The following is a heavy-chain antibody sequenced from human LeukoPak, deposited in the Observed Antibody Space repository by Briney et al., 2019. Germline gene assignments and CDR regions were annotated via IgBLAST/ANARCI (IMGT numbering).Heavy chain of an antibody. CDR1: GFTFSDFA. Sequence: GGSLRLSCAASGFTFSDFAMIWVRQSPGKGLEWVANIKQDGSETYYVDSVKGRFTISRDNAKNSLYLQMDSLRAEDTAVYYCARGNRPSDWGKGTTVTVSS. J-gene: IGHJ6*04. CDR2: IKQDGSET. D-gene: IGHD2/OR15-2a*01. CDR3: ARGNRPSD. V-gene: IGHV3-7*01.